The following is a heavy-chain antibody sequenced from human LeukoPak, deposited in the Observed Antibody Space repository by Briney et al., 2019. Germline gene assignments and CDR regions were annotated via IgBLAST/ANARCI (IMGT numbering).Heavy chain of an antibody. J-gene: IGHJ3*02. V-gene: IGHV1-69*13. CDR1: GGTFSSYA. CDR3: ARDSPPMYYYDSSGPDAFDI. D-gene: IGHD3-22*01. Sequence: ASVKVSCTASGGTFSSYAISWVRQAPGQGLEWMGGIIPIFGTANYAQKFQGRVTITADESTSTAYMELSSLRSEDTAVYYCARDSPPMYYYDSSGPDAFDIWGQGTMVTVSS. CDR2: IIPIFGTA.